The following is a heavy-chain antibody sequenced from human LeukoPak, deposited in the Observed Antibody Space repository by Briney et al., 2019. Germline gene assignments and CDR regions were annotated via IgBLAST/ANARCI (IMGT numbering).Heavy chain of an antibody. D-gene: IGHD3-3*01. CDR2: IRSNGGST. CDR3: ARVPSRYDSSDY. V-gene: IGHV3-64*01. J-gene: IGHJ4*02. CDR1: GFTFSSYA. Sequence: PGGSRRLACAASGFTFSSYAMHWVRQAPGKGLEYVSAIRSNGGSTYYANSAKGRFTISRDNSKNTLYLQMGSLRAEDMAVYYCARVPSRYDSSDYWGQGTLVTVSS.